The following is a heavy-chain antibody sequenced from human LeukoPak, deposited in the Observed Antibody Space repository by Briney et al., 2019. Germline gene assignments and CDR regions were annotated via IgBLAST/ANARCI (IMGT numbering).Heavy chain of an antibody. Sequence: GGSLKLSCAASGFTFRNYAMTWVRQAPGKGLEWVSVIYSGGSIYYADSVKGRFTISRDNSKNTLYLQMNSLRAEDTAVYYCARDEPSPDSTDLDYWGQGTLVTVSS. D-gene: IGHD2/OR15-2a*01. J-gene: IGHJ4*02. CDR2: IYSGGSI. CDR1: GFTFRNYA. V-gene: IGHV3-66*01. CDR3: ARDEPSPDSTDLDY.